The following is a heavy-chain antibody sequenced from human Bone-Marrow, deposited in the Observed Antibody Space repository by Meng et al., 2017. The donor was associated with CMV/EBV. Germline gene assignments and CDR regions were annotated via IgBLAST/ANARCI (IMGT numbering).Heavy chain of an antibody. CDR1: GYSFTSYW. CDR2: IYPGDSDT. J-gene: IGHJ5*02. D-gene: IGHD3-3*01. Sequence: GYSFTSYWIGWVRQMPGKGLDWMGIIYPGDSDTRYSPSFQGQVTISADKSISTAYLQWSSLKASDTAMYYCARHVDFWSGYSDWFDPWGQGTLVTVSS. V-gene: IGHV5-51*01. CDR3: ARHVDFWSGYSDWFDP.